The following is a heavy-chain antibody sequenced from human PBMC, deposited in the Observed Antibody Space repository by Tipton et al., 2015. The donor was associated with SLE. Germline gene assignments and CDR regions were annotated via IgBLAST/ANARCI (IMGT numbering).Heavy chain of an antibody. CDR3: ARLYSSSSHYYYYGMDI. Sequence: TLSLTCAVYGGSFSGYYWIWIRQPPGKGLEWIGEVNHTGSTNYNPSLKSRVTISVDTSKNQFSLKLSSVTAADTAVYYCARLYSSSSHYYYYGMDIWGQGTTVTVSS. CDR2: VNHTGST. CDR1: GGSFSGYY. V-gene: IGHV4-34*01. J-gene: IGHJ6*02. D-gene: IGHD6-6*01.